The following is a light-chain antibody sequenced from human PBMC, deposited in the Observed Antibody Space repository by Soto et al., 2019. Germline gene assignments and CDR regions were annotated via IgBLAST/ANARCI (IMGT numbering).Light chain of an antibody. Sequence: EIVMTQSPATLSVSPGERATLSCRASQSVNRNLAWYRQKPGQAPRPLIYGASTSATGTPARFSGGGSGTEFTLTISSLQSEDFVVYYCQQYIIWPSFGQGTKVDIK. J-gene: IGKJ1*01. CDR3: QQYIIWPS. CDR2: GAS. V-gene: IGKV3-15*01. CDR1: QSVNRN.